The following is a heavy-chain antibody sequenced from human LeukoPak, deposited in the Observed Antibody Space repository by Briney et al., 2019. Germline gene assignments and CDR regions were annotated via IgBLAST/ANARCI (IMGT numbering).Heavy chain of an antibody. V-gene: IGHV4-39*01. J-gene: IGHJ4*02. CDR2: IYYSGST. Sequence: SETLSLTCTVSGGSISSSSYYWGWIRQPPGKGLEWIGSIYYSGSTYYNPSLESRVTISLDTSKSQFSLNLTSVTAADTAIYYCTSGWKTYDFLSSSPRGYFDYWSQGTLVTVSS. CDR3: TSGWKTYDFLSSSPRGYFDY. D-gene: IGHD3-3*01. CDR1: GGSISSSSYY.